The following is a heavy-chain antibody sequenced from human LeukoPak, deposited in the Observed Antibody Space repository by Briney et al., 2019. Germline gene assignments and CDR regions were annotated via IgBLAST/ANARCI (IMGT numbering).Heavy chain of an antibody. Sequence: GGSLRLSCAASGFTFSSYSMNWVRQAPRKGLDWVSYIRSSSSTIYYADSVEGRFTISRDNAKNSLYLQMSGLRAEDTAVYYCARVVGATTSVAFDIWGQGTMVTVSS. V-gene: IGHV3-48*01. J-gene: IGHJ3*02. CDR3: ARVVGATTSVAFDI. CDR1: GFTFSSYS. CDR2: IRSSSSTI. D-gene: IGHD1-26*01.